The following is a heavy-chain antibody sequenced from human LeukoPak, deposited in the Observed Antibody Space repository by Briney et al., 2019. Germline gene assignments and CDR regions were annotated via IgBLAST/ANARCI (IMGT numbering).Heavy chain of an antibody. J-gene: IGHJ4*02. D-gene: IGHD3-3*01. CDR2: VYPTDSDA. Sequence: GESLQISCKCYGYIFTNYWIGWVRPLPGKGLEWMSIVYPTDSDARYSPSFQGQVTVSADKSISTAYLQWSSLKASDTAMYYCARQVQSGNGNFDYWGQGTLVTVSS. CDR3: ARQVQSGNGNFDY. CDR1: GYIFTNYW. V-gene: IGHV5-51*01.